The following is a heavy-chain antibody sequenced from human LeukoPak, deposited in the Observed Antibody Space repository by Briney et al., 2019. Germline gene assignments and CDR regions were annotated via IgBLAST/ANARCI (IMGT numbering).Heavy chain of an antibody. CDR2: INPNSGGT. Sequence: ASVKVSCKASGYTFTGYYMHWVRQAPGQGLEWMGWINPNSGGTNYAQKFQGWVTMTTDTSTSTAYMELRSLRSDDTAVYYCARADYCTNGVCYTFSWFDPWGQGTLVTVSS. CDR1: GYTFTGYY. D-gene: IGHD2-8*01. J-gene: IGHJ5*02. V-gene: IGHV1-2*04. CDR3: ARADYCTNGVCYTFSWFDP.